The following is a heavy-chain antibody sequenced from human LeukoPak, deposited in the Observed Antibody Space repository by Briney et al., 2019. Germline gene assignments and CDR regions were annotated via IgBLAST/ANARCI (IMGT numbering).Heavy chain of an antibody. CDR3: VKDVGRGQGEGYFDY. D-gene: IGHD2-15*01. Sequence: GGSLRLSCSASGFTFNSYAMHWVRQAPGKGLEYVSAISSNGGSTYYADSVKGRFTISRDNSKNTLYLQMSSLRAEDTAVYYCVKDVGRGQGEGYFDYWGQGTLVTVSS. CDR2: ISSNGGST. J-gene: IGHJ4*02. CDR1: GFTFNSYA. V-gene: IGHV3-64D*06.